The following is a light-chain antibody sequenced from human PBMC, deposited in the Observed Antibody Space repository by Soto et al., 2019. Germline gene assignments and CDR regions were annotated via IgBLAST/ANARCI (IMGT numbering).Light chain of an antibody. CDR1: QGVRSY. Sequence: IQLTQSPSSLSAAVGDRVTITCRASQGVRSYLAWYQQKPGKAPKLLMYVASSLQSGVPSRFSGSTSGTDFTLTISSLQPEDFATYYCQQTYSTPHTFGQGTKVDIK. CDR3: QQTYSTPHT. CDR2: VAS. V-gene: IGKV1-39*01. J-gene: IGKJ1*01.